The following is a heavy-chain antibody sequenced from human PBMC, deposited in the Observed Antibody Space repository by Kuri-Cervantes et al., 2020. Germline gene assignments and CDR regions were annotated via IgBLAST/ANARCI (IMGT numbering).Heavy chain of an antibody. CDR1: GYTFSSYD. V-gene: IGHV1-18*01. J-gene: IGHJ6*03. Sequence: ASVKVSCKASGYTFSSYDISWVRQAPGQGLEWMGWISGYSGDTNYTQKLQGRVTMTTDTSTSTAYMELRSLRSDDTAVYYCARSGSGSYPYYYYYYMDVWGKGTTVTVSS. CDR3: ARSGSGSYPYYYYYYMDV. D-gene: IGHD3-10*01. CDR2: ISGYSGDT.